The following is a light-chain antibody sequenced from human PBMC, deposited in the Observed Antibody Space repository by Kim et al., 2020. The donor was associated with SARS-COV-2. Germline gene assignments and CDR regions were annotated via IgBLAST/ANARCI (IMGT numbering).Light chain of an antibody. Sequence: GQSVTISCTGTSSDVGGYNYVSWYQQHPGKAPKLMIYDVSNRPSGVPNRFSGSKSGNTASLTVSGLQAEDEADYYCSSYTSTNTVVFGGGTQLTVL. CDR2: DVS. CDR1: SSDVGGYNY. V-gene: IGLV2-14*03. J-gene: IGLJ2*01. CDR3: SSYTSTNTVV.